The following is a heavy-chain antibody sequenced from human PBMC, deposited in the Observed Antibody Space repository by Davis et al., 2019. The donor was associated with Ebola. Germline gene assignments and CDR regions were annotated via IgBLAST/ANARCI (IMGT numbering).Heavy chain of an antibody. D-gene: IGHD5-12*01. J-gene: IGHJ4*02. V-gene: IGHV4-34*01. CDR1: GGSFSGYY. CDR2: IYYSGST. CDR3: ARGRGGYGYPDY. Sequence: SETLSLTCAVYGGSFSGYYWSWIRQHPGKGLEWIGYIYYSGSTYYNPSLKSRVTISVDTSKNQFSLKLSSVTAADTAVYYCARGRGGYGYPDYWGQGTLVTVSS.